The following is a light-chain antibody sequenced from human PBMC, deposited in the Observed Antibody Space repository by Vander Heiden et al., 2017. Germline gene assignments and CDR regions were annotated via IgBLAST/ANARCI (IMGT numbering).Light chain of an antibody. CDR3: QQCYATPYT. CDR1: QSPLYGSNDKNS. V-gene: IGKV4-1*01. CDR2: WAS. J-gene: IGKJ2*01. Sequence: DIILPQSPDSLAVSLGERATINCKSSQSPLYGSNDKNSLAWYQQKPRQPPRLLIFWASTRESGVPDRFSGSGSGTDFTLTINSLQAEDVAVYYCQQCYATPYTFGQGTKLEIK.